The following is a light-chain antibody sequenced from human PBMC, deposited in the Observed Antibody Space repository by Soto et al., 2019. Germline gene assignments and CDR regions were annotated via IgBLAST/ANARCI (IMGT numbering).Light chain of an antibody. J-gene: IGLJ1*01. Sequence: QSVLTQPASVSGSPGQSITISCTGTSSDVGGYNYVSWYQQHPGRAPKLMIYEVSNRPSGVSDRFSGSKSGNTASLTIYRLQAEDEADYYCSSDTSASTLGFGTGTRSPS. CDR2: EVS. CDR1: SSDVGGYNY. V-gene: IGLV2-14*01. CDR3: SSDTSASTLG.